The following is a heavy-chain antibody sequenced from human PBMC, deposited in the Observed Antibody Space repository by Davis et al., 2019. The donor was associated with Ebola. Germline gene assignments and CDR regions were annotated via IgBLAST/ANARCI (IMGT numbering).Heavy chain of an antibody. V-gene: IGHV5-51*01. CDR3: AIADGSIGTVGATDYYGMDV. CDR2: IYPGDSDT. CDR1: GYSFTSYW. D-gene: IGHD1-26*01. Sequence: PGGSLRLSCKGSGYSFTSYWIGWVRQMPGKGLEWMGIIYPGDSDTRYSPSFQGQVTISADKSISTAYLQWSSLKASDTAMYYCAIADGSIGTVGATDYYGMDVWSQGTTVTVSS. J-gene: IGHJ6*02.